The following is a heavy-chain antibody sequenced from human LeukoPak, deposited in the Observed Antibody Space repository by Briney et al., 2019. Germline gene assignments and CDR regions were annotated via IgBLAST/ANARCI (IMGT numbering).Heavy chain of an antibody. CDR3: ARGAHDSSGYYYDY. CDR2: MYNSGST. CDR1: GGSISGSY. Sequence: SETLSLTCTVSGGSISGSYWSWIRQPPGKGLEWIAYMYNSGSTNYNPSLKSRVTISVDTSKNQFSLKLSSVTAADTAVYYCARGAHDSSGYYYDYWGQGTLVTVSS. V-gene: IGHV4-59*01. J-gene: IGHJ4*02. D-gene: IGHD3-22*01.